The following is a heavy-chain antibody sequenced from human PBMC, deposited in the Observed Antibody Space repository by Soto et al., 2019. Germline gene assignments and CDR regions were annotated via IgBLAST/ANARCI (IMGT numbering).Heavy chain of an antibody. CDR2: MNSDGRTT. CDR1: GFTFGNSW. V-gene: IGHV3-74*01. J-gene: IGHJ4*02. CDR3: ATAEVDY. Sequence: HPGGSLRLSCAASGFTFGNSWMHWVRQAPGKGLEWVSRMNSDGRTTNYADSVKGRFTVSRGNAKNTLYLQMNSLRVEDTAVYYCATAEVDYWGPGTLVTVSS.